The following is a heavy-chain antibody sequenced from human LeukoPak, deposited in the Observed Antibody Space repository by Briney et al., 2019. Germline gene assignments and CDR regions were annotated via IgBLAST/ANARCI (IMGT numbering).Heavy chain of an antibody. CDR1: GYNFINYG. V-gene: IGHV1-18*01. D-gene: IGHD1-14*01. CDR3: ARVARTAVGIRYYFDE. CDR2: ISTYNGNS. Sequence: ASVKVSCKASGYNFINYGISWVRQAPGQGLDWMGWISTYNGNSIYAQKFQGRVTMTTDTSTSTGYMDLRSLTPDDTAVYYCARVARTAVGIRYYFDEWGQGTLVCVSS. J-gene: IGHJ4*02.